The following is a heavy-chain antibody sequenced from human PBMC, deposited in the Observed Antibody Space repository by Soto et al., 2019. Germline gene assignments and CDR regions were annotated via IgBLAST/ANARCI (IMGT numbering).Heavy chain of an antibody. Sequence: SETLSLTCAVSDVSITNSYWSWVRQPPGKRLEWIGYIHSSGSTNYNPSLKSRVTISVDLSKNQFSLRLTSVTAADTAVYYCARHGLSCSGGTCYGPIFDYWGQGTLVTVSS. J-gene: IGHJ4*02. CDR1: DVSITNSY. CDR3: ARHGLSCSGGTCYGPIFDY. D-gene: IGHD2-15*01. CDR2: IHSSGST. V-gene: IGHV4-59*08.